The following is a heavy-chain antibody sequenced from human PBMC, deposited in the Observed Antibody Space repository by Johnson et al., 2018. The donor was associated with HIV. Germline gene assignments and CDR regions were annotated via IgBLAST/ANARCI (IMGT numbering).Heavy chain of an antibody. J-gene: IGHJ3*02. Sequence: QVQLVESGGGVVQPGRSLRLSCAASGFTFSSYAMHWVRQAPGKGLEWVALISYDGSSKNYGDSVKGRFTISRDNSKNTLYLQINSLRAEDTAVYYCAKDGDSSSWYPGDAFDIWGQGTMVTVSS. CDR1: GFTFSSYA. V-gene: IGHV3-30*04. D-gene: IGHD6-13*01. CDR3: AKDGDSSSWYPGDAFDI. CDR2: ISYDGSSK.